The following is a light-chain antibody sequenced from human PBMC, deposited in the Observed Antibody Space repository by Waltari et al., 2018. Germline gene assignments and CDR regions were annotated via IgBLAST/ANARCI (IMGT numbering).Light chain of an antibody. CDR3: NSYAGSSSWV. CDR2: DVS. V-gene: IGLV2-14*01. Sequence: QSALTQPASVSGSPGQSITIPCTGTSSDIGFYNYVSWYQQHPGKAPKLMIFDVSERPSGVSNRFSGSKSGNTASLTISGLQAEDEVDYYCNSYAGSSSWVFGGGTKLTVL. J-gene: IGLJ3*02. CDR1: SSDIGFYNY.